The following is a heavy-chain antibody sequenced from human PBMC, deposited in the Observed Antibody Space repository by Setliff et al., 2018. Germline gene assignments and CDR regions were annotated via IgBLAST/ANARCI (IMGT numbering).Heavy chain of an antibody. CDR2: ISPYNGKT. J-gene: IGHJ6*03. CDR3: AREGVDTRSSTDYRYYMDV. D-gene: IGHD5-18*01. Sequence: GASVKVSCKASGYIFNSYGIAWVRQAPGQGLEWMGWISPYNGKTNHAQNLQGRVAMTTDTSTSTAYMELRSLRSGDTAVYYCAREGVDTRSSTDYRYYMDVWGKGTTVTVSS. V-gene: IGHV1-18*01. CDR1: GYIFNSYG.